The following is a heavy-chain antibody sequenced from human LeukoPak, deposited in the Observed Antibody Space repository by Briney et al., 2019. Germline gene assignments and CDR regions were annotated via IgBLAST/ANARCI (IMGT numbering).Heavy chain of an antibody. D-gene: IGHD5-24*01. CDR1: GFTFSSYG. CDR2: IHHDGSNK. J-gene: IGHJ4*02. CDR3: ARDGYVEMATITPNPFDY. Sequence: GGSLRLSCAASGFTFSSYGMHWVRQAPGKGLDWVAFIHHDGSNKYYADSVRGRFTISRDNAQNSLYLQMNSLRAEDTAVYYCARDGYVEMATITPNPFDYWGQGTLVTVSS. V-gene: IGHV3-30*02.